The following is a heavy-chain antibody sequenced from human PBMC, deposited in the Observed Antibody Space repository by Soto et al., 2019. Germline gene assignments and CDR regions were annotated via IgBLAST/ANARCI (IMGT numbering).Heavy chain of an antibody. Sequence: EVQLVESGGGFVQLGRSLRLSCAASGFTFDDYAMHWVRQAPGKGLEWVSGISWNSVSIVYADSVKGRFTISRDNAKNSLYLQMNSLRAEDTDLYYCAKGASLNEVTHWGQGTLVTVSS. V-gene: IGHV3-9*01. CDR1: GFTFDDYA. J-gene: IGHJ4*02. CDR3: AKGASLNEVTH. D-gene: IGHD2-21*02. CDR2: ISWNSVSI.